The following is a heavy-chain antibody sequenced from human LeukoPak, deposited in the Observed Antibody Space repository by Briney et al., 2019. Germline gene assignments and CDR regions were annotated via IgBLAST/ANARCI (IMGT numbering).Heavy chain of an antibody. Sequence: PGGSLRLSCAASGFTFSSYAMSWVRQAPGKGLEWVSAISGSGGSTYYADSVKGRFTISRDNSKNTLYLQMNSLRAEDTAVYYCAKVGRGNYYGSGCYYKGGPHKYGMDVWGQGTTVTVSS. V-gene: IGHV3-23*01. CDR1: GFTFSSYA. D-gene: IGHD3-10*01. CDR2: ISGSGGST. J-gene: IGHJ6*02. CDR3: AKVGRGNYYGSGCYYKGGPHKYGMDV.